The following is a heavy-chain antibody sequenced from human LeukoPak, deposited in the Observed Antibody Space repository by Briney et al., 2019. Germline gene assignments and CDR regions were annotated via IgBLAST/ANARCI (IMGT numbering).Heavy chain of an antibody. J-gene: IGHJ4*02. CDR1: GFIFRNYA. CDR3: ARMRGCYCSSNGCYVEY. Sequence: QPGTSLRLSCAASGFIFRNYALHWVRQAPGKGLEWVTIISYDGNNKYYADSVKGRFTISRDNSKNTLYLQMNSLRVEDTAVYYCARMRGCYCSSNGCYVEYWGQGALVTVSS. CDR2: ISYDGNNK. D-gene: IGHD2-2*01. V-gene: IGHV3-30*04.